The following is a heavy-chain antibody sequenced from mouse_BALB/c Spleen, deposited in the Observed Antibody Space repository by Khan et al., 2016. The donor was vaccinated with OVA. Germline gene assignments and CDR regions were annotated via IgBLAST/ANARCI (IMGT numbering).Heavy chain of an antibody. CDR3: GSPNWFVY. Sequence: VQLQQPGADLVKPGASVKLSCTASGFNIKDTYMHWVKQRPEQDLEGIGRIDPMNGNIKYDAKFKGKATLTADTSSNAAYLQRSSLTSEDTAVYYCGSPNWFVYWGQGTLVTVSA. CDR2: IDPMNGNI. V-gene: IGHV14-3*02. CDR1: GFNIKDTY. J-gene: IGHJ3*01.